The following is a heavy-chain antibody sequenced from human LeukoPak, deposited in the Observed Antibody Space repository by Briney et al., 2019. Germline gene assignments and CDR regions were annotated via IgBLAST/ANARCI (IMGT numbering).Heavy chain of an antibody. J-gene: IGHJ5*02. D-gene: IGHD3-10*01. V-gene: IGHV1-18*01. CDR2: ISSYNGNT. CDR1: GYSFINYG. Sequence: PRASVKVTCKASGYSFINYGITWVRQAPGPGLEWMGWISSYNGNTNYVQKLQGRVTMTTDTSTNTAYMELRSLISDDTAVYYCARVGVVRGVIRVDWFDPWGQGTLVTVSS. CDR3: ARVGVVRGVIRVDWFDP.